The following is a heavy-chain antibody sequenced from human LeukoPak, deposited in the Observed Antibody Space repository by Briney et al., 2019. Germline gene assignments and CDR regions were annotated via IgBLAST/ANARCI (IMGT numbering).Heavy chain of an antibody. CDR1: GFTFDDYT. CDR2: ISWDGGST. V-gene: IGHV3-43*01. J-gene: IGHJ4*02. D-gene: IGHD1-26*01. CDR3: AKGHRGGIGATPVLQY. Sequence: GGSLRLSCAASGFTFDDYTMHWVRQAPGKGLEWVSLISWDGGSTYYADSVKGRFTISRDNSKNSLYLQMNSLRTEDTALYYCAKGHRGGIGATPVLQYWGQGTLVTVSS.